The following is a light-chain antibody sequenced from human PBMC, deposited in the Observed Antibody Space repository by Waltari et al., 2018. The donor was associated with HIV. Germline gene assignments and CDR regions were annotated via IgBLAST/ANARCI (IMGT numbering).Light chain of an antibody. CDR2: DAS. CDR1: KSISNY. V-gene: IGKV3-11*01. CDR3: QLRSTRPPLYT. J-gene: IGKJ2*01. Sequence: EIVLTQSPTILSLSPGERATLSCRASKSISNYLAWYQQKPGQAPRPLVYDASNRAPGIPVRFSGSGSGTDFTLTISTVEPEDFAFYYCQLRSTRPPLYTFGPGTKLEIK.